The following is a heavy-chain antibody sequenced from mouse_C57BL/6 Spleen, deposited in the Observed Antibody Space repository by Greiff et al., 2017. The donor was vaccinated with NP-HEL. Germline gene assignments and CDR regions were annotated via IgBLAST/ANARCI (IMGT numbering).Heavy chain of an antibody. V-gene: IGHV5-4*01. CDR2: ISDGGSYT. CDR3: ARDQGLRAWFAY. D-gene: IGHD3-1*01. Sequence: EVHLVESGGGLVKPGGSLKLSCAASGFPFSSYAMSWVRQTPEKRLEWVATISDGGSYTYYPDNVKGRFTISRDNDKYYLYLQMRHLKSEETAMDYCARDQGLRAWFAYWGKGTLVTVSA. CDR1: GFPFSSYA. J-gene: IGHJ3*01.